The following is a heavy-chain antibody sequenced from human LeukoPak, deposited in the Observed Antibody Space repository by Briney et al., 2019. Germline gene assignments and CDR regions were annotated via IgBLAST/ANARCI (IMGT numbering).Heavy chain of an antibody. CDR1: GFIFSSYG. D-gene: IGHD3-22*01. Sequence: GGSLRLSCAASGFIFSSYGMHWVRQAPGKGLEWVAFIRYDGSKKYYADSVKGRFTISRDNSKNTLYLQMNSLRAEDTAVYYCARDRLPYYDNSGETSPDYWGQGTLVTVSS. J-gene: IGHJ4*02. CDR3: ARDRLPYYDNSGETSPDY. CDR2: IRYDGSKK. V-gene: IGHV3-30*02.